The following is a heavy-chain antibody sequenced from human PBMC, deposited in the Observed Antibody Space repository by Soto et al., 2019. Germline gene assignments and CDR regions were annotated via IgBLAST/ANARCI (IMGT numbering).Heavy chain of an antibody. CDR1: GFTFSSYA. J-gene: IGHJ5*02. D-gene: IGHD3-16*01. CDR2: VSRAGTYT. Sequence: EVQLLESGGDVVRPEGSLRLSCAASGFTFSSYAMGWVRQAPGQGLEWVAGVSRAGTYTFYADSVRGRFSISRDNSRDTVDLYMNALRGDDTAVYCCVKYTVTEDLGESWGQGTLVSVSS. CDR3: VKYTVTEDLGES. V-gene: IGHV3-23*01.